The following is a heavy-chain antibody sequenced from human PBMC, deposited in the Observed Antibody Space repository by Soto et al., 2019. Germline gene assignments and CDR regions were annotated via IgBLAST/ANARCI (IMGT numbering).Heavy chain of an antibody. D-gene: IGHD2-2*01. CDR2: MYPGDSDT. J-gene: IGHJ6*01. CDR1: GYSFTSYW. V-gene: IGHV5-51*01. CDR3: ERHYCSSTNCCPVYSYWYCMHF. Sequence: GESLKISCXGSGYSFTSYWIGWERQMPGKGLEWMGIMYPGDSDTRYSPSFQGQVTISADTSISTAYLQWSRLKASDTALYYCERHYCSSTNCCPVYSYWYCMHFWGRATTV.